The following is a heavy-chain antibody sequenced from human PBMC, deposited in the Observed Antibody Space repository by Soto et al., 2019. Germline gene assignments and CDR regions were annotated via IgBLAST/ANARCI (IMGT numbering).Heavy chain of an antibody. CDR1: RFTVSSNY. Sequence: GGSLGLSCAASRFTVSSNYMSRVRQAPGKGLEWVSVIYSGGSTYYADSVKGRFTISRHNSKNTLYLQMNSLRAEDTAVYYCARSNWNAGNAFDIWGQGTMVTVSS. V-gene: IGHV3-53*04. D-gene: IGHD1-20*01. CDR3: ARSNWNAGNAFDI. J-gene: IGHJ3*02. CDR2: IYSGGST.